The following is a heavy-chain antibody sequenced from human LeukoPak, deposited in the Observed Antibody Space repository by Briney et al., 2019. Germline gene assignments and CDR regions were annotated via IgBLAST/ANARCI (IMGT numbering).Heavy chain of an antibody. CDR2: ISASITII. Sequence: PGGSLRLSCAASGFTFSGYSMNWVRQAPGKGLEWISYISASITIIRYADSVKGRLTISRDNAKNSLYLQMNSLRDEDTAVYYCARGALRYSDYWGQGTLVTVSS. CDR3: ARGALRYSDY. D-gene: IGHD3-9*01. CDR1: GFTFSGYS. J-gene: IGHJ4*02. V-gene: IGHV3-48*02.